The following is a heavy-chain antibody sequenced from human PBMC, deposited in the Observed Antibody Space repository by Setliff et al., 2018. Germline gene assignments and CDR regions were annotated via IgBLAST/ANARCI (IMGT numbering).Heavy chain of an antibody. CDR1: GFTFSSYW. D-gene: IGHD3-22*01. Sequence: PGGSLRLSCAASGFTFSSYWMSWVRQAPGKGPEWVANIKQDGSEKYYVDSVKGRFTISRDNAKNPLYLQMNSLRAEDTAVYYCARGGPQTYYYDSSGYYLGLAAYDIWGQGTMVTVSS. CDR3: ARGGPQTYYYDSSGYYLGLAAYDI. CDR2: IKQDGSEK. J-gene: IGHJ3*02. V-gene: IGHV3-7*01.